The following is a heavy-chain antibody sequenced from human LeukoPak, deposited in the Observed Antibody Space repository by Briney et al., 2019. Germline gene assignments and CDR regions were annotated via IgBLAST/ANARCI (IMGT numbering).Heavy chain of an antibody. CDR2: IYYSGST. Sequence: SETLSLTCTVSGGSISSYYWSWIRQPPGKGLEWIGYIYYSGSTNYNPSLKSQVTISVDTSKNQFSLKLSSVTAADTAVYYCARGSDILTGFDYWGQGTLVTVSS. J-gene: IGHJ4*02. CDR1: GGSISSYY. D-gene: IGHD3-9*01. V-gene: IGHV4-59*01. CDR3: ARGSDILTGFDY.